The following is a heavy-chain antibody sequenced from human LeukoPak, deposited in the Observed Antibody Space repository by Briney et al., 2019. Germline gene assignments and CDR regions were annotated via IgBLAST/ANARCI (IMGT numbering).Heavy chain of an antibody. CDR3: ARDPPKATVPYRDWAFDI. CDR2: ISSSGSTM. Sequence: GGSLRLSCAASGFTLSDYYMSWIRQAPGKGLEWVSYISSSGSTMYYADSVKGRFTISRDNAKNSLYLQMNSLRAEDTAVYYCARDPPKATVPYRDWAFDIWGQGTMVTVSS. CDR1: GFTLSDYY. J-gene: IGHJ3*02. V-gene: IGHV3-11*04. D-gene: IGHD4-11*01.